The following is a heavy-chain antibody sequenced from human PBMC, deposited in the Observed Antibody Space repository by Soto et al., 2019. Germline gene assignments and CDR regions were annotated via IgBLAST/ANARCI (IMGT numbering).Heavy chain of an antibody. CDR1: GGSISSGGYS. D-gene: IGHD4-17*01. V-gene: IGHV4-30-2*01. Sequence: ASETLSLTCAVSGGSISSGGYSWSWIRQPPGRGLEWIGYIYHSGSTYYNPSLKSRVTISVDRSKNQFPLKLSSVTAADTAVYYCASNYGGNPGFDYWGQGTLVTVSS. J-gene: IGHJ4*02. CDR2: IYHSGST. CDR3: ASNYGGNPGFDY.